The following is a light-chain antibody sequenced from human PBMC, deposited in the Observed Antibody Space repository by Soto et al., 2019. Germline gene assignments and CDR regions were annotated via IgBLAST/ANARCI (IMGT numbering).Light chain of an antibody. CDR2: GAS. Sequence: EIVLTQSPGTLSLSPGERATLSCRASQSVSSAYLAWYQQTPGQGPRLLIYGASSRATGIPDRFSGSGSGTDFTLTITRVEPEDFALYYCQQYGSPALSFGGGTKVDIK. V-gene: IGKV3-20*01. CDR3: QQYGSPALS. J-gene: IGKJ4*01. CDR1: QSVSSAY.